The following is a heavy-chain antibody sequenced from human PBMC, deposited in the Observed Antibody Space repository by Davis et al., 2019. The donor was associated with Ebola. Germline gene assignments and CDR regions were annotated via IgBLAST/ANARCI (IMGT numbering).Heavy chain of an antibody. D-gene: IGHD3-10*01. V-gene: IGHV3-21*01. CDR1: GFTFSSYS. J-gene: IGHJ4*02. Sequence: GGSLRLSCAASGFTFSSYSMNWVRQAPGKGLEWVSSISSSSSYIYYADSVKGRFTISRDNSKNTLYLEMNSLRVEDTAVYYCARGNGQNYGSALDYWGQRTLVTVSS. CDR3: ARGNGQNYGSALDY. CDR2: ISSSSSYI.